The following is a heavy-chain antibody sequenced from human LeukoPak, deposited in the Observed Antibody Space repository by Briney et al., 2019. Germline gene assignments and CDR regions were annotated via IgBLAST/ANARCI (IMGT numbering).Heavy chain of an antibody. V-gene: IGHV3-30*02. J-gene: IGHJ4*02. CDR1: GFTFSSYG. CDR2: IRYDGSNK. D-gene: IGHD6-19*01. CDR3: AVIAVAAAYYFDY. Sequence: GGSLRLSCAASGFTFSSYGMHWVRQAPGKGLEWVAFIRYDGSNKYYADSVKGRFTISRDNSKNTLYLQMNSLRAEDTAVYYCAVIAVAAAYYFDYWGQGTLVTVSS.